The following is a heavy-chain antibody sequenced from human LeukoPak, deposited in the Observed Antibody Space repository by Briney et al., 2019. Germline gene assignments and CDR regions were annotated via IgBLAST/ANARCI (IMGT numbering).Heavy chain of an antibody. V-gene: IGHV1-46*03. CDR3: ARGSYYDY. CDR1: GYTFTSYS. J-gene: IGHJ4*02. CDR2: INPSGASA. D-gene: IGHD1-26*01. Sequence: GASVKVSCKASGYTFTSYSIHWVRQAPGQGLEWMGIINPSGASAMYAQKFQGRVTMTEDTSTDTAYMELRSLTSDDTAVYYCARGSYYDYWGQGTLVTVSS.